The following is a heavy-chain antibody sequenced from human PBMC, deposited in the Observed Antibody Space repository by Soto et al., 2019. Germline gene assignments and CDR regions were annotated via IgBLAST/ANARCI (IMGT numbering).Heavy chain of an antibody. Sequence: SSETLSLTCSVSGDSISSNHSHWGWNRPPHGKGLQWVGSDNCTGHTYNNPSLKSRLAMAVDTSKTQFSLSLISVTVADTAVYFCASLTNGRPWDSWGQGTLVTVSS. CDR1: GDSISSNHSH. J-gene: IGHJ4*02. CDR2: DNCTGHT. CDR3: ASLTNGRPWDS. D-gene: IGHD2-8*01. V-gene: IGHV4-39*01.